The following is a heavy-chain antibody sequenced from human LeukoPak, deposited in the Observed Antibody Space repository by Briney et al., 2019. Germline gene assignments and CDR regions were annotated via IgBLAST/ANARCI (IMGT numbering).Heavy chain of an antibody. CDR3: ARDLFRYDILTGYRLGYFDY. CDR1: GFTFSSYG. V-gene: IGHV3-33*01. Sequence: GGSLRLSCAASGFTFSSYGMHWVRQAPGKGLEWVAVIWYDGSNKYYADSVKGRFTISRDNSKNTLYLQMNSLRAEDTAVYYCARDLFRYDILTGYRLGYFDYWGQGTLVTVSS. J-gene: IGHJ4*02. D-gene: IGHD3-9*01. CDR2: IWYDGSNK.